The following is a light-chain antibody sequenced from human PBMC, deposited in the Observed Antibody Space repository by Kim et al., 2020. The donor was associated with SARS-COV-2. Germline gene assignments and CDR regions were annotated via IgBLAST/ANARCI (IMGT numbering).Light chain of an antibody. J-gene: IGLJ2*01. Sequence: SYELTQPPSVSVSPGQRTSITCSGDILGDKYASWYQHKPGQSPVLVIYQDTKRPSGFPERFSGSSSGNTATLTISGTQAIDEADYYCQAWDSTTVVFGGGTQLTVL. CDR1: ILGDKY. CDR3: QAWDSTTVV. V-gene: IGLV3-1*01. CDR2: QDT.